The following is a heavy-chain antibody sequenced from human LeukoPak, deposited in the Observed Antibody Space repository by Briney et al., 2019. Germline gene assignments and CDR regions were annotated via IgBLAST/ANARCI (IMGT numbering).Heavy chain of an antibody. CDR1: VGSISSYY. J-gene: IGHJ5*02. CDR3: ARGLAAGEFDP. V-gene: IGHV4-59*01. Sequence: SETLSLTCTVSVGSISSYYWSCMRQPPGKGLEWVGYIYYSGSTNYNPSLKSRVTISVDTSKNQLSLNLSSVPAADTAVYYCARGLAAGEFDPWGQGTLVTVSS. D-gene: IGHD3-9*01. CDR2: IYYSGST.